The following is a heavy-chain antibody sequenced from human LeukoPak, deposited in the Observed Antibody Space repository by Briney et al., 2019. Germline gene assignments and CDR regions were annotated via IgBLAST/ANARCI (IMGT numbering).Heavy chain of an antibody. J-gene: IGHJ4*02. CDR2: INSDGSST. V-gene: IGHV3-74*01. CDR3: ASSGIAVAGTRYFDY. CDR1: GFTVSSYW. Sequence: GGSLRLSCAASGFTVSSYWMHWVRQAPGKGLVWVSRINSDGSSTSYADSVKGRFTMSRDNAKNTLYLQMNSLRAEDTAVYYCASSGIAVAGTRYFDYWGQGTLVTVSS. D-gene: IGHD6-19*01.